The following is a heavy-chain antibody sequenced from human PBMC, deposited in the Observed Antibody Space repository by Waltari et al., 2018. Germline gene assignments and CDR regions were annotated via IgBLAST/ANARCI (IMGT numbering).Heavy chain of an antibody. CDR1: GGSFSGYY. D-gene: IGHD1-26*01. V-gene: IGHV4-34*01. CDR2: IHHSGST. J-gene: IGHJ4*02. CDR3: ARLAGALGDY. Sequence: QVQLQQWGTGLLKPSETLSLTCAVYGGSFSGYYWNWIRQPPGTGLEWLGEIHHSGSTNYNPALKSRVTISVDTSKNQFSLKLNSVTAADTAVYYCARLAGALGDYWGQGTLVTVSS.